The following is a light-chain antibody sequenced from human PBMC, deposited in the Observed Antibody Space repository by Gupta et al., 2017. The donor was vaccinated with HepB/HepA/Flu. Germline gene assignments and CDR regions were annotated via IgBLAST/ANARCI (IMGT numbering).Light chain of an antibody. J-gene: IGLJ2*01. Sequence: QSALTHPASVSVAPGHSITISCTGTSSDVGGYNYVSWYQQHPGKAPKLMIYDVSNRPSGVSNRFSGSKPGNTASLTISGLQAYDEADYYCSSYTSSSTLVVFGVGTKLTVL. CDR1: SSDVGGYNY. CDR2: DVS. V-gene: IGLV2-14*03. CDR3: SSYTSSSTLVV.